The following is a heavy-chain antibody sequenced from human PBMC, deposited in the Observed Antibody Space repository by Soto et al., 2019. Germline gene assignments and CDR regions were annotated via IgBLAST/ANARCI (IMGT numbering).Heavy chain of an antibody. D-gene: IGHD3-10*01. Sequence: QVTLKESGPVLVKPTETLTLTCTVSGFSLSNARMGVSWIRQPPGKALEWLAHIFSNDEKSYSTSLKSRLTNPQVTSKSHVALTMPNMDPVDTATYYCARARGGSGSYYPFYYYGMDVWGQGTTVTVSS. CDR1: GFSLSNARMG. J-gene: IGHJ6*02. CDR3: ARARGGSGSYYPFYYYGMDV. CDR2: IFSNDEK. V-gene: IGHV2-26*01.